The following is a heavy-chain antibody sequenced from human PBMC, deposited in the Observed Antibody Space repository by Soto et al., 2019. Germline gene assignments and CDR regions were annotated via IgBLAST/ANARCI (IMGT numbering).Heavy chain of an antibody. CDR2: INSDGSST. J-gene: IGHJ6*02. D-gene: IGHD2-15*01. CDR1: GFTFSSYW. Sequence: GGSLRPSCAASGFTFSSYWMHWVRQAPGKGLVWVSRINSDGSSTSYADSVKGRFTISRDNAKNTLYLQMNSLRAEDTAVYYCAREEDRYYGMDVWGQGTTVTVSS. V-gene: IGHV3-74*01. CDR3: AREEDRYYGMDV.